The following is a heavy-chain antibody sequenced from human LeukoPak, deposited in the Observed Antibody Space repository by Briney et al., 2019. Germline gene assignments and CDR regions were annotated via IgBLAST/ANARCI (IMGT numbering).Heavy chain of an antibody. CDR1: GYTFTSYD. CDR2: MNPNSGNT. V-gene: IGHV1-8*01. D-gene: IGHD6-6*01. CDR3: ARGEYSSPSLDY. J-gene: IGHJ4*02. Sequence: ASVKVSCKASGYTFTSYDINWVRQATGQGLEWMGWMNPNSGNTGYAQKFQGRVTMTRNTSISTAYMELSSLRSEDTAVYYCARGEYSSPSLDYWGQGTLVTVSS.